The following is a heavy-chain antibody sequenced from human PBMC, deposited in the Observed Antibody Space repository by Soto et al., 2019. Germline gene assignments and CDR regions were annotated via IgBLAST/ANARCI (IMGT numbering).Heavy chain of an antibody. J-gene: IGHJ5*01. CDR3: AKLRYFDWSSYNWFEY. V-gene: IGHV3-23*01. CDR2: ISGSGATT. CDR1: GFTFSSYA. D-gene: IGHD3-9*01. Sequence: GGSLRLSCAASGFTFSSYAMTWVRQAPGKGLEWVSGISGSGATTSYADSVKGRFTVPRDNSKNTLYLQMNSLRVEDTAVYYCAKLRYFDWSSYNWFEYWGQGTPVTVSS.